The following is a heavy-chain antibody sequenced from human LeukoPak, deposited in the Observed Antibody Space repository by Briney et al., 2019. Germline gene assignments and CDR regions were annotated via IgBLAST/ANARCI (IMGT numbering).Heavy chain of an antibody. D-gene: IGHD3-10*01. V-gene: IGHV3-30*09. CDR3: AKVGKNYYGSGRLYYYYGMDV. CDR1: GFTFSSYA. J-gene: IGHJ6*02. Sequence: GGSLRLSCAASGFTFSSYAMHWVRQAPGKGLEWVAVISYDGSNKYYADSVKGRFAISRDKSKNTLYLQMNSLRAEDTAVYYCAKVGKNYYGSGRLYYYYGMDVWGQGTTVTVSS. CDR2: ISYDGSNK.